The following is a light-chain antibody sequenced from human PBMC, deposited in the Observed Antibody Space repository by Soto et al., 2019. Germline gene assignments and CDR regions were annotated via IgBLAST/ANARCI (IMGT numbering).Light chain of an antibody. CDR3: SSYTSSNTVYV. J-gene: IGLJ1*01. V-gene: IGLV2-14*01. Sequence: QSVLTQPASVSGSPGQSITISCTGTSSDVGGYNYVSWYQQHPGKAPKLMIYDVNNRPSGVSNRFSASKSGNTASLTISGLQAEDEADYYCSSYTSSNTVYVFGTGTKLTVL. CDR2: DVN. CDR1: SSDVGGYNY.